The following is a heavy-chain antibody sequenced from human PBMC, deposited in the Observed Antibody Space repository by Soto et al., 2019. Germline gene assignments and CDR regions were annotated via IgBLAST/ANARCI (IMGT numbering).Heavy chain of an antibody. CDR2: ISYDGSKK. CDR3: ARDISRSGYSRSWYYYYGMDV. D-gene: IGHD6-13*01. CDR1: GFTFSSYS. V-gene: IGHV3-30*04. Sequence: GGSLRLSCAASGFTFSSYSMHWVRQAPGKGLEWVAVISYDGSKKYYADSVKGRFTISRDNSKNTLYLQMNSLRAEDQDVYDSARDISRSGYSRSWYYYYGMDVWGQGTTVTVSS. J-gene: IGHJ6*02.